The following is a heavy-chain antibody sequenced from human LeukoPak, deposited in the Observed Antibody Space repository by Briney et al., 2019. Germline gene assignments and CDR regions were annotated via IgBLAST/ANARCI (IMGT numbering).Heavy chain of an antibody. J-gene: IGHJ4*02. D-gene: IGHD6-19*01. CDR1: GFTVSSNY. V-gene: IGHV3-66*01. CDR3: AREGMAVPGTLDY. CDR2: IHSGGST. Sequence: GGSLRLSCAASGFTVSSNYMSWVRQAPGTGLKWVSVIHSGGSTYYADSVKGRFTISRDNSKNTLYLQMNSLRAEDTAVYYCAREGMAVPGTLDYWGQGTLVTVSS.